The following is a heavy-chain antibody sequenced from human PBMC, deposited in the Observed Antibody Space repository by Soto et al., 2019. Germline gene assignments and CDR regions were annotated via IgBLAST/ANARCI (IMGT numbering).Heavy chain of an antibody. CDR1: GGSFINHY. V-gene: IGHV4-34*01. CDR2: INHIGIT. J-gene: IGHJ5*02. Sequence: QVQLQQWGAGLLKPSETLSLTCAVSGGSFINHYWSWIRQPPGKGLEWIGEINHIGITNYNPSLKSRVTLSVDTFKKQFSLKLSSVAAADTAVYYCARGDILIGSRNWFDPWGQGTLVTVSS. D-gene: IGHD3-9*01. CDR3: ARGDILIGSRNWFDP.